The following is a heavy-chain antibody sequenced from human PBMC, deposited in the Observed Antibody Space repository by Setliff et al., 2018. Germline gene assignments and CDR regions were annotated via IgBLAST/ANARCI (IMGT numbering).Heavy chain of an antibody. J-gene: IGHJ6*03. CDR3: ARMSGFLYLDV. CDR1: GGSINSRTYY. D-gene: IGHD3-3*01. CDR2: IYTSWST. Sequence: KPSETLSLTCTVSGGSINSRTYYWSWIRQSAGKGLEWIGQIYTSWSTVYNPSLKSRVTMSVDTSKNQFSLELTSVTAADTAVYYCARMSGFLYLDVWGNGTTVTVSS. V-gene: IGHV4-61*09.